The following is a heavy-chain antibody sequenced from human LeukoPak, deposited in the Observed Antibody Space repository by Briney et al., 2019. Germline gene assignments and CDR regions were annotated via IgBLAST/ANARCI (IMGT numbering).Heavy chain of an antibody. D-gene: IGHD1-20*01. CDR1: GFTFSIFW. V-gene: IGHV3-74*01. J-gene: IGHJ4*02. Sequence: GGSLALSCEPSGFTFSIFWMHWVRQVPGESLMCVSHVSGDGTNTTYADSVKGRFTISRDTARNTMYLQMNSLRPEDTAVYYCASAFRITGMTYYSWGRGTLVTVSS. CDR3: ASAFRITGMTYYS. CDR2: VSGDGTNT.